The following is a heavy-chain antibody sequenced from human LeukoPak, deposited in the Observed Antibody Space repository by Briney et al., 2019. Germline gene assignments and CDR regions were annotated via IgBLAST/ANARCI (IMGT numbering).Heavy chain of an antibody. CDR3: SSGGGGYGDYDY. CDR1: GFTFSGSV. J-gene: IGHJ4*02. Sequence: PGGSLRLSCAASGFTFSGSVMHWVRQASGKGREWVGRIRSKANNYATAYAASVKGRFTISRDDSKNTAYLQMNSLKTEDTAVYYCSSGGGGYGDYDYWGQGTLVTVSS. D-gene: IGHD4-17*01. V-gene: IGHV3-73*01. CDR2: IRSKANNYAT.